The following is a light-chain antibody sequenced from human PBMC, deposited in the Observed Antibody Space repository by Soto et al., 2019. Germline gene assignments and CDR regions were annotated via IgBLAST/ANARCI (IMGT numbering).Light chain of an antibody. Sequence: QSVLTQPPSASGTPGQRVTISCSGSNSNIGSNTVNWYQQLPRTAPKLLIYSNDQRPSGVPERFSGSKSGTSASLAISGLQSEDEADYYCAAWDDSLNGVIFGGGTKLTVL. CDR3: AAWDDSLNGVI. V-gene: IGLV1-44*01. CDR1: NSNIGSNT. J-gene: IGLJ2*01. CDR2: SND.